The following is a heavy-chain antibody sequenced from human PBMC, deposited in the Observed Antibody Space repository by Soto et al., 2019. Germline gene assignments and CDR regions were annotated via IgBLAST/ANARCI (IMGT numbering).Heavy chain of an antibody. CDR1: GYTFTNYG. CDR2: ISTYKKDT. V-gene: IGHV1-18*01. Sequence: QVQLVQSGAEVKKPGASVKVSCKASGYTFTNYGITWVRQAPGQGLEWMGWISTYKKDTDYAQKLQGRVTMTTDTSTSTAYMELRSLGSDDTAVYYCARSDSGISRDWGQGTLVIVSS. CDR3: ARSDSGISRD. J-gene: IGHJ4*02. D-gene: IGHD1-26*01.